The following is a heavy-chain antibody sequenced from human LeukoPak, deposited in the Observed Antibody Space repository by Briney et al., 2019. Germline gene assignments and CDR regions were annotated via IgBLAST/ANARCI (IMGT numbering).Heavy chain of an antibody. CDR3: ARGPDVDY. Sequence: PSETLSLTCTVSGGSISSSSYYWGWIRQPPGKGLEWIGSIYYSGSTYYNPSLKSRVTISVDTSKNQFSLKLSSVTAADTAVYYCARGPDVDYWGQGTLVTVSS. CDR1: GGSISSSSYY. J-gene: IGHJ4*02. CDR2: IYYSGST. V-gene: IGHV4-39*07.